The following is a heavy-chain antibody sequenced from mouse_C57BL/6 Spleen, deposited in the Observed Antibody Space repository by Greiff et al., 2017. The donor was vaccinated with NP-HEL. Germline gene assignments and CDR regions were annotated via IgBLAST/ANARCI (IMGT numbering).Heavy chain of an antibody. V-gene: IGHV14-4*01. CDR2: IDPENGDT. CDR3: TTDYSNYERGY. D-gene: IGHD2-5*01. J-gene: IGHJ2*01. Sequence: VQLQQSGAELVRPGASVKLSCTASGFNIKDDYMHWVKQRPEQGLEWIGWIDPENGDTEYASKFQGKATITADTSSNTAYLQLSSLTSEDTAVYYCTTDYSNYERGYWGQGTTLTVSS. CDR1: GFNIKDDY.